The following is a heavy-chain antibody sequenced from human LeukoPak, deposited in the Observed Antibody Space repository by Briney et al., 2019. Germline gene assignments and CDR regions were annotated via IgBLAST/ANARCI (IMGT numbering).Heavy chain of an antibody. CDR1: GFTFDDYA. D-gene: IGHD3-3*01. CDR2: ISWNSGSI. CDR3: AEKSYDFWSGYYPPSGMDV. V-gene: IGHV3-9*01. J-gene: IGHJ6*02. Sequence: PGGSLRLSCAASGFTFDDYAMHWVRQAPGKGLEWVPGISWNSGSIGYADSVKGRFTISRDNSKNTLYLQMNSLRAEDTAVYYCAEKSYDFWSGYYPPSGMDVWGQGTTVTVSS.